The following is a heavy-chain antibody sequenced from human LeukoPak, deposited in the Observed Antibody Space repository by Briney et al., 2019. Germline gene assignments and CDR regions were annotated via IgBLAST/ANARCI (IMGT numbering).Heavy chain of an antibody. V-gene: IGHV1-2*02. J-gene: IGHJ4*02. CDR1: GGTFSSYA. D-gene: IGHD2-21*02. Sequence: ASVKVSCKASGGTFSSYAISWVRQAPGQGLEWMGWINPNSGGTNYAQKFQGRVTMTRDTSISTAYMELSRLRSDDTAVYYCARDLNCGGDCPNFDYWGQGTLVTVSS. CDR2: INPNSGGT. CDR3: ARDLNCGGDCPNFDY.